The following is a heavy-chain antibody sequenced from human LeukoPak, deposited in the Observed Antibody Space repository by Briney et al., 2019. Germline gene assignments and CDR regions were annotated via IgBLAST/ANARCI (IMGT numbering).Heavy chain of an antibody. CDR2: IKSKTDGCTT. V-gene: IGHV3-15*01. CDR1: GFTSRNAW. D-gene: IGHD3-10*01. J-gene: IGHJ4*02. CDR3: TTRMAILWFGTNDY. Sequence: PGGSLRLSWAAAGFTSRNAWMSWVGQAPGKGGEWVGGIKSKTDGCTTDYDAHGKSRFTIAREDAKTKVYMQRNSLNTEDTAVYYCTTRMAILWFGTNDYWGQGTLVTVSS.